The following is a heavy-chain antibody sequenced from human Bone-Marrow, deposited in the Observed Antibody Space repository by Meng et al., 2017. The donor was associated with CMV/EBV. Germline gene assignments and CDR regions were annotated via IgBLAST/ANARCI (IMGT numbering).Heavy chain of an antibody. V-gene: IGHV3-21*01. CDR3: ARSSSSWGGVLDY. J-gene: IGHJ4*02. D-gene: IGHD6-13*01. Sequence: GESLKISCAAPGFTFSSYSMNWVRQAPGKGLEWVSSISSSSSYIYYADSVKGRFTISRDNAKNSLYLQMNSLRAEDTAVYYCARSSSSWGGVLDYWGQGTLVTVSS. CDR1: GFTFSSYS. CDR2: ISSSSSYI.